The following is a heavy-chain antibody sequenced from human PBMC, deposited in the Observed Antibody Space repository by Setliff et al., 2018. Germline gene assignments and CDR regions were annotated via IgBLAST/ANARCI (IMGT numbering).Heavy chain of an antibody. CDR2: INPNDGYT. D-gene: IGHD2-15*01. Sequence: ASVKVSCKASGYTLTNYYMHWVRQAPGKGLEWMGTINPNDGYTIYAPAFQGRVAMTTDTSTGTAYMELSGLTSADTAIYYCIVNMVRPVTGLDSWGPGTLVTVSS. CDR3: IVNMVRPVTGLDS. CDR1: GYTLTNYY. V-gene: IGHV1-46*01. J-gene: IGHJ4*02.